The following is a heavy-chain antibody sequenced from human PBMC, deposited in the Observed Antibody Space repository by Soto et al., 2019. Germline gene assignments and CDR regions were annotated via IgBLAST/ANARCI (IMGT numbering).Heavy chain of an antibody. Sequence: QLQLQESGPGLVKPSETLSLTCTVSGGYISSSSYYWGWLRQPPGKGLEWIGSIYYSGSTYYNTSLKSRVTISVDTSKNQFSLKLSSVTAADTAVYYCARHRWETTVTPTYYFDYWGQGTLVTVSS. J-gene: IGHJ4*02. CDR2: IYYSGST. D-gene: IGHD4-17*01. CDR1: GGYISSSSYY. V-gene: IGHV4-39*01. CDR3: ARHRWETTVTPTYYFDY.